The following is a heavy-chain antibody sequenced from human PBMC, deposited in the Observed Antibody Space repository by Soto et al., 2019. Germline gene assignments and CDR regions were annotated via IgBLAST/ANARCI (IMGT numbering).Heavy chain of an antibody. CDR1: GFTFSSYA. CDR3: ARSFA. V-gene: IGHV3-30-3*01. CDR2: ISYDGSNK. J-gene: IGHJ4*02. D-gene: IGHD3-16*01. Sequence: GGSLRLSCAASGFTFSSYAMHWVRQAPGKGLEWVAVISYDGSNKYYADSVKGRFTISRDNSKNTLYLQMNSLRAEDTAVYYCARSFAWGQGTLVTVS.